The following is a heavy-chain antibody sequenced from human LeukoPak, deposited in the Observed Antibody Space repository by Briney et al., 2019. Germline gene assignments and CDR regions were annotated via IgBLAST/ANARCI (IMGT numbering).Heavy chain of an antibody. Sequence: GRSLRLSCAASRFTFSYFAMHWVRQAPGKGLEWVAVISYDGSNKYYADSVKGRFTISRDNSKNTLYLQMNSLRAEDTAVYYCAKDRSVSGSYYFDHWGQGTLVTVSS. D-gene: IGHD1-26*01. CDR2: ISYDGSNK. J-gene: IGHJ4*02. CDR1: RFTFSYFA. CDR3: AKDRSVSGSYYFDH. V-gene: IGHV3-30*18.